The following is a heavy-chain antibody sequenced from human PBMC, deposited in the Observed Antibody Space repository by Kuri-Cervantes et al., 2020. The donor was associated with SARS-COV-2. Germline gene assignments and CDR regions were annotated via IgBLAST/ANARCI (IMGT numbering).Heavy chain of an antibody. V-gene: IGHV3-66*01. CDR1: GFTFSSYA. CDR2: IYSGGST. J-gene: IGHJ6*02. CDR3: ASSGSPYYYYGMDV. Sequence: GESLKISCAASGFTFSSYAMSWVRQAPGKGLVWVSVIYSGGSTYYADSVKGRFTISRDNSKNTLYLQMNSLRAEDTAVYYCASSGSPYYYYGMDVWGQGTTVTVSS. D-gene: IGHD1-26*01.